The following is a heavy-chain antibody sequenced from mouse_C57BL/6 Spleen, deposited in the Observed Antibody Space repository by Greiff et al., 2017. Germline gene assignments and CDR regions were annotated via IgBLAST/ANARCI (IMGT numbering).Heavy chain of an antibody. V-gene: IGHV1-18*01. Sequence: EVQLQQSGPELVKPGASVKIPCKASGYTFTDYNMDWVKQSHGKSLEWIGDINPNNGGTIYNQKFKGKATLTVDKSSSTAYMELRSLTSEDTAVYYCARRGITTVVEGGYYFDYWGQGTTLTVSS. J-gene: IGHJ2*01. D-gene: IGHD1-1*01. CDR3: ARRGITTVVEGGYYFDY. CDR1: GYTFTDYN. CDR2: INPNNGGT.